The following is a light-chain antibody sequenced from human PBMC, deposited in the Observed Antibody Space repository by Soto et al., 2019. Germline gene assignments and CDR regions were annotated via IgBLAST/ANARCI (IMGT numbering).Light chain of an antibody. Sequence: QSVLTQPASVSGSPGQSITISCTGTSSAVGGYNYVSWYQQHPGKAPKLMIYDVSNRPSGVSNRFSGSKSGNTASLTISGLQAEDEADYYCSSYTSSSLYVFGTGTKATVL. J-gene: IGLJ1*01. CDR1: SSAVGGYNY. CDR3: SSYTSSSLYV. V-gene: IGLV2-14*01. CDR2: DVS.